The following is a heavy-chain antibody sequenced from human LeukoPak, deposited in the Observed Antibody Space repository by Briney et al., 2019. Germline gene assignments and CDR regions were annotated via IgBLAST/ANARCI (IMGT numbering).Heavy chain of an antibody. J-gene: IGHJ6*03. Sequence: PGGSLRLSCAASGFTFSNYWMSWVRQAPGKGLEWLANINQDGSEIYYVDSVKGRFTISRDNGKNSLYLQINSLRADDTAVYYCARVPLNPYYYIDVWGKGTTVTVSS. CDR2: INQDGSEI. CDR3: ARVPLNPYYYIDV. CDR1: GFTFSNYW. V-gene: IGHV3-7*01.